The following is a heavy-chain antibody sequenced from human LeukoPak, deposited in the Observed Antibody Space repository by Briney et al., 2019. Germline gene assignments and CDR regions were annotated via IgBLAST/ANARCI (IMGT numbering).Heavy chain of an antibody. D-gene: IGHD6-19*01. CDR1: GGSISSSSYY. Sequence: SETLSLTCTVSGGSISSSSYYWGWIRQPPGKGLEWIGSIYYSGSTYYSPPLKSRVTISADMSKNQFSLKLTSVTGADTAVYYCAGERGEEYSSGWYKRNYFDNWGQGIRVTVSS. CDR2: IYYSGST. CDR3: AGERGEEYSSGWYKRNYFDN. J-gene: IGHJ4*02. V-gene: IGHV4-39*07.